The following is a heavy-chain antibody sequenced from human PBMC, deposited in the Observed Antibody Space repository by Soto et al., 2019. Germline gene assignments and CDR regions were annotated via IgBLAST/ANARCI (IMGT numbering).Heavy chain of an antibody. CDR1: GFTFSSYA. CDR3: AKDGVLRLLEWPPGDV. D-gene: IGHD3-3*01. V-gene: IGHV3-23*01. Sequence: GGSLRLSCAASGFTFSSYAMSWVRQAPGKGLEWVSAISGSGGSTYYADSVKGRFTISRDNSKNTLYLQMNSLRAEDTAVYYCAKDGVLRLLEWPPGDVWGKGTTVTVSS. CDR2: ISGSGGST. J-gene: IGHJ6*04.